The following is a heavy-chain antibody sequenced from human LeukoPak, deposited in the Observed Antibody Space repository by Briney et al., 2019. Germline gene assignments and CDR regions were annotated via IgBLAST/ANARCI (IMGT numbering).Heavy chain of an antibody. J-gene: IGHJ4*02. CDR2: IKQDGSEK. D-gene: IGHD1-1*01. Sequence: GGSLRLSCAASGFTFSSYWMSWVRQAPGKGLEWVANIKQDGSEKYYVDSVKGRFTISRDNAKNSLFLQMNSLRAEDTAVYYCAGATDTSLFPFDYWGQGTLVTVSS. V-gene: IGHV3-7*04. CDR3: AGATDTSLFPFDY. CDR1: GFTFSSYW.